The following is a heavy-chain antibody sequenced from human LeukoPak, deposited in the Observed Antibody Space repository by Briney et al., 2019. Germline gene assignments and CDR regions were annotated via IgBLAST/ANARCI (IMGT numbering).Heavy chain of an antibody. Sequence: GGSLRLSCSASGITFSDYAMHWVRQAPGKGLEYVSGISDDGGGTYYADSVKGRFTISRDNSKNTLSLQMSSLRAEDTAVYYCVTDPYYYDSSGSQGIWGQGTLVTVSS. J-gene: IGHJ4*02. V-gene: IGHV3-64D*06. CDR2: ISDDGGGT. D-gene: IGHD3-22*01. CDR3: VTDPYYYDSSGSQGI. CDR1: GITFSDYA.